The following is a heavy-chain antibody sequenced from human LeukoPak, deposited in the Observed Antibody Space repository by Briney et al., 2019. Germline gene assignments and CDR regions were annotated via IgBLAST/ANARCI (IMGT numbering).Heavy chain of an antibody. Sequence: GGSLRLSCSASRFTFSSYTMNWVRQAPGKGLEWVSSIVKGRFTISRDNAQNSLYLQMNSQRAEDTAVYYCTRGSYGDYEYWGQGTLVTFSS. V-gene: IGHV3-21*01. CDR1: RFTFSSYT. CDR2: I. D-gene: IGHD4-17*01. CDR3: TRGSYGDYEY. J-gene: IGHJ4*02.